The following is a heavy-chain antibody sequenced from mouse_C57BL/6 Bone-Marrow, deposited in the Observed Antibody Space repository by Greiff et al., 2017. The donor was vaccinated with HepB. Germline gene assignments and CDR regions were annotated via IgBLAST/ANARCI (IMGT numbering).Heavy chain of an antibody. Sequence: QVQLQQSGAELVRPGTSVKVSCKASGYAFTNYLIEWVKQRPGQGLEWIGVINPGSGGTNYNEKFKGKATLTADKYSSTAYMQLSSLTSEDSAVYFCAREGNDYGYEGVWLAYWGQGTLVTVSA. CDR3: AREGNDYGYEGVWLAY. D-gene: IGHD2-2*01. CDR2: INPGSGGT. J-gene: IGHJ3*01. V-gene: IGHV1-54*01. CDR1: GYAFTNYL.